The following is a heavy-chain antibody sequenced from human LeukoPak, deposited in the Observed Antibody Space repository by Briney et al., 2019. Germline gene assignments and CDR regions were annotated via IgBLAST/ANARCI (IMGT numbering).Heavy chain of an antibody. CDR1: GGAISSYY. CDR2: IYYSGST. V-gene: IGHV4-59*01. CDR3: ARVSTNGVSNWFDP. J-gene: IGHJ5*02. D-gene: IGHD2-8*01. Sequence: PSETLSLTCTVSGGAISSYYWSWIRQPPGKGLEWIGYIYYSGSTNYNPSLKSRVTISVDTSKKQFSLKLSSVTAADTAVYYCARVSTNGVSNWFDPWGQGTLVTVSS.